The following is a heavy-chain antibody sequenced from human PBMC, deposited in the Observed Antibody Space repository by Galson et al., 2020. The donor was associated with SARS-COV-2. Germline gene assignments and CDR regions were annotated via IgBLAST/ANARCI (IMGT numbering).Heavy chain of an antibody. V-gene: IGHV3-66*02. CDR3: ARSGNSEWLPYWFDP. Sequence: GESLKISCAASGFTVSSNYMSWVRQAPGKGLEWVSVIYSGGSTYYADSVKGRFTISRDNSKNTLYLQMNSLRAEDTAVYYCARSGNSEWLPYWFDPGGQGTLVTVS. CDR2: IYSGGST. J-gene: IGHJ5*02. D-gene: IGHD3-3*01. CDR1: GFTVSSNY.